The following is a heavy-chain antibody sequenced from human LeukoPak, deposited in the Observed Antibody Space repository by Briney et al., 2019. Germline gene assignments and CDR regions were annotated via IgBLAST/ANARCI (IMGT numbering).Heavy chain of an antibody. CDR1: GFTFSSYS. Sequence: GGSLRLSCAASGFTFSSYSMTWVRQAPGKGLEWVANIKQDGSEKSFVDPVKGRFTISRDNAKNSLYLQMNSLRAEDTAVYYCARGDDILTGYLYYYGMDVWGQGTTVTVSS. D-gene: IGHD3-9*01. CDR3: ARGDDILTGYLYYYGMDV. V-gene: IGHV3-7*01. CDR2: IKQDGSEK. J-gene: IGHJ6*02.